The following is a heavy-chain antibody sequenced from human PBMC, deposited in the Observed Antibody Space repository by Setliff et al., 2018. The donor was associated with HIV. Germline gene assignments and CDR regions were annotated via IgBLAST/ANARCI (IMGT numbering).Heavy chain of an antibody. CDR2: IYYSGST. CDR3: VTMTTVIHWYFDL. V-gene: IGHV4-30-4*08. CDR1: GGSISSGDYY. D-gene: IGHD4-17*01. J-gene: IGHJ2*01. Sequence: PSETLSLTCTVSGGSISSGDYYWSWIRQPPGKGLEWIGYIYYSGSTYYNPSLKSRVTISVDTSKNQFSLKLSSVTAADTAVDYCVTMTTVIHWYFDLWGRGTLVTVSS.